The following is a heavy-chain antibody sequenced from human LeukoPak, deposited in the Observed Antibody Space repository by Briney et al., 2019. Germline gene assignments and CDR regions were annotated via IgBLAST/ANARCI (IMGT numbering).Heavy chain of an antibody. CDR2: IYSGGST. J-gene: IGHJ6*02. Sequence: GGSLRLSCAASGFTVSSNYMSWVRQAPGKGLEWVSVIYSGGSTYYADSVKGRFTISRDNSKNTLYLQMNSLRAEDTAVYYCARDRVLWFGEPKVYYYYGMDVWGQGTTVTVSS. D-gene: IGHD3-10*01. CDR1: GFTVSSNY. CDR3: ARDRVLWFGEPKVYYYYGMDV. V-gene: IGHV3-66*01.